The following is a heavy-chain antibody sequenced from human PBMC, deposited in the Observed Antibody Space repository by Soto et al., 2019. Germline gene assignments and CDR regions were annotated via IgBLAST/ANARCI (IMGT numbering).Heavy chain of an antibody. D-gene: IGHD2-15*01. CDR3: ASLYCSGANCYLGLGRNFDY. CDR2: LYYNGGT. CDR1: GVSVRSTSYS. Sequence: QLQLQESGPGLVQPSETLSLTCSVSGVSVRSTSYSWAWIRQPPGKGLDWVGTLYYNGGTYYSPSLKSRVTMSLDTSKNQLSLRLTSVTAADTALYYCASLYCSGANCYLGLGRNFDYWGLGSLVTVAS. V-gene: IGHV4-39*01. J-gene: IGHJ4*02.